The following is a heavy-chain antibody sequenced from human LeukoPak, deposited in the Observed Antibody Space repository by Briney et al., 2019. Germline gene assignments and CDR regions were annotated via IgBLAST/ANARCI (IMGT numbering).Heavy chain of an antibody. Sequence: PSETLSLTCTVSGGSISSSSYYWGWIRQPPGKGLEWIGSIYYSGSTYYNPSLKSRVTISVDTSENQFSLKLSSVTAADTAVYYCARHLVSYYDTDQGSDYWGQGTLVTVSS. J-gene: IGHJ4*02. CDR2: IYYSGST. D-gene: IGHD3-22*01. CDR1: GGSISSSSYY. V-gene: IGHV4-39*01. CDR3: ARHLVSYYDTDQGSDY.